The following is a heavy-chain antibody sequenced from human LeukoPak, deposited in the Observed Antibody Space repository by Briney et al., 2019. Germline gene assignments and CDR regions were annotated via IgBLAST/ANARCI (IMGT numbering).Heavy chain of an antibody. Sequence: ASVKDSCKASGYTFTSYYMHWVRQAPGQGLEWMGIINPSGGSTSYAQKFQGRVTMTRDTSTSTVYMELSSLRSEDTAVYYCARPNNWNYEENWFDPWGQGTLVTVSS. V-gene: IGHV1-46*01. CDR2: INPSGGST. D-gene: IGHD1-7*01. J-gene: IGHJ5*02. CDR3: ARPNNWNYEENWFDP. CDR1: GYTFTSYY.